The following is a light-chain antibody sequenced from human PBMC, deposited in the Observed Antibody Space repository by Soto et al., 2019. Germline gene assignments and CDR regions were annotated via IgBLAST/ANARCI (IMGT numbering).Light chain of an antibody. CDR1: QSISSW. J-gene: IGKJ1*01. V-gene: IGKV1-5*01. Sequence: SQRTQYPSTLSASVGDRVTITCRASQSISSWLAWYQQKPGKAPKLLIYDASSLESGVPSRFSGSGSGTDFTLTISRLEPEDFAVYYCPQYGSSPRTFGQGTKV. CDR3: PQYGSSPRT. CDR2: DAS.